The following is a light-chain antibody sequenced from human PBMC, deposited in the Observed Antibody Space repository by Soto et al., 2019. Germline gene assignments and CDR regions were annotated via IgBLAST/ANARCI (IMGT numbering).Light chain of an antibody. CDR1: SSDVGGYNY. J-gene: IGLJ1*01. CDR2: EVS. Sequence: QSALTQPPSASGSPGQSVTISCTGTSSDVGGYNYVSWYQQHPGKAPKLMIYEVSKRPSGVPDRFSGSKSGNTAYLTVSGLQAEDEADYYCSSYAGRNNFYVFGTGTKLTVL. V-gene: IGLV2-8*01. CDR3: SSYAGRNNFYV.